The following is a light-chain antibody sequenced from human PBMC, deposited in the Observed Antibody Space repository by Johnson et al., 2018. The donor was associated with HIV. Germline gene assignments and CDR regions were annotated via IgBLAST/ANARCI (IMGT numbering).Light chain of an antibody. CDR1: SSNIGNNY. V-gene: IGLV1-51*02. CDR3: GTWDSSLSAGEV. Sequence: QSVLTQPPSVSAAPGQKVTISCSGSSSNIGNNYVSWYQQLPGTAPKLLIYENNKRPSGIPDRFSGSKSGTSATLGITGLLTGDEADYYCGTWDSSLSAGEVFGTGTNVTVL. J-gene: IGLJ1*01. CDR2: ENN.